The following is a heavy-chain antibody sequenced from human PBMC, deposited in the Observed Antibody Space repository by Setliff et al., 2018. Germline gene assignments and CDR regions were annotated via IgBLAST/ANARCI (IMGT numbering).Heavy chain of an antibody. J-gene: IGHJ3*02. CDR3: ARGMYSSRWYDYRAFGI. Sequence: RLSCAASGFTFSSYAIHWVRQAPGKGLEWVAVICSDGSNKFYADSVKGRFTISGDNSKNTLFLQMNRLRAEDTAVYHCARGMYSSRWYDYRAFGIWGQGTTVTVSS. D-gene: IGHD6-13*01. CDR2: ICSDGSNK. V-gene: IGHV3-33*01. CDR1: GFTFSSYA.